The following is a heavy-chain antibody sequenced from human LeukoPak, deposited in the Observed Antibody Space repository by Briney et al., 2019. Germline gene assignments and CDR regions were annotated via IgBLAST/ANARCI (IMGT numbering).Heavy chain of an antibody. CDR1: GFTFSSYG. CDR3: AKDQGPIAARPTLFDS. V-gene: IGHV3-30*02. J-gene: IGHJ4*01. Sequence: GSLRLSSAASGFTFSSYGMHWVRQAPGKGLEWVAFIRYDGSNKYYADSVKGRFTISRDNSKNTLYLQINSLRAEDTAVYYCAKDQGPIAARPTLFDSCGHRSLVTVSS. CDR2: IRYDGSNK. D-gene: IGHD6-6*01.